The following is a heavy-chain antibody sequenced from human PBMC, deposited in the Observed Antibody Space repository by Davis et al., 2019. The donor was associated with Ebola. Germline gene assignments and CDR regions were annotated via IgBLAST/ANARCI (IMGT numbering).Heavy chain of an antibody. D-gene: IGHD2-15*01. CDR3: ARDCSGGSCYFQNWFDP. CDR1: GGTFSSYA. Sequence: SVKVSCKASGGTFSSYAISWVRQAPGQGLEWMGGIIPIFGTANYAQKFQGRVTITADKSTSTAYMELSSLRSEDTAVYYCARDCSGGSCYFQNWFDPWGQGTLVTVSS. J-gene: IGHJ5*02. V-gene: IGHV1-69*06. CDR2: IIPIFGTA.